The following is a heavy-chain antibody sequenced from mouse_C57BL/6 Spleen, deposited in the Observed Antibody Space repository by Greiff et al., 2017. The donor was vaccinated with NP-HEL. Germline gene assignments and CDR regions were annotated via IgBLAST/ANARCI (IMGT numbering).Heavy chain of an antibody. D-gene: IGHD2-1*01. Sequence: QVQLKESGPGLVQPSQSLSITCTASGFSLTSYGVHWVRQSPGKGLEWLGVIWRGGSKDYNAAFISRLSIIKDTSKGQVFFKTNSLQADDTAIYDSAKELYYGNYDWDFDDWGTGTSVTVSS. CDR3: AKELYYGNYDWDFDD. V-gene: IGHV2-5*01. CDR2: IWRGGSK. CDR1: GFSLTSYG. J-gene: IGHJ1*03.